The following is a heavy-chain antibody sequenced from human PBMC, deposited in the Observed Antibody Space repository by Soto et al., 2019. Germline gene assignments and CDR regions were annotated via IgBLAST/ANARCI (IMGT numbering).Heavy chain of an antibody. CDR3: ARAIGSGSYYNVVRYYYYYGMDV. Sequence: PSETLSLTCTVSGGSISSGDYYWSWIRQPPGKGLERIGYIYYSGSTYYNPSLKSRVTISVDTSKNQFSLKLSSVTAADTAVYYCARAIGSGSYYNVVRYYYYYGMDVWGQGTTVTVSS. CDR1: GGSISSGDYY. D-gene: IGHD3-10*01. V-gene: IGHV4-30-4*01. CDR2: IYYSGST. J-gene: IGHJ6*02.